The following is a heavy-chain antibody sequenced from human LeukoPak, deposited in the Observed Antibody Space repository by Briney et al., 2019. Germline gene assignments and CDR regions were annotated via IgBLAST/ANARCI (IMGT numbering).Heavy chain of an antibody. CDR1: GGSISSGSHH. D-gene: IGHD6-19*01. V-gene: IGHV4-39*07. CDR2: IYDSRTI. CDR3: ARGTGTAVY. J-gene: IGHJ4*02. Sequence: SETLSLTCTVSGGSISSGSHHWGWFRQSPGKGLEWIGSIYDSRTIYYNPSLKSRVTISVDTSKNQFSLKLSSVTAADTAVYYCARGTGTAVYWGQGTLVTVSS.